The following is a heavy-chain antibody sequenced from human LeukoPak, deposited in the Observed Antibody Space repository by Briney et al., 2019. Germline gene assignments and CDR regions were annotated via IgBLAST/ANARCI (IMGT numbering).Heavy chain of an antibody. CDR1: GGTFSSYA. CDR3: AREGYSYGHDAFDI. V-gene: IGHV1-69*05. CDR2: IIPIFGTA. Sequence: SVKVSCKASGGTFSSYAVSWVRQAPGQGLEWMGGIIPIFGTANYAQKFQGRVTMTRNTSISTAYMELSSLRSEDTAVYYCAREGYSYGHDAFDIWGQGTMVTVSS. J-gene: IGHJ3*02. D-gene: IGHD5-18*01.